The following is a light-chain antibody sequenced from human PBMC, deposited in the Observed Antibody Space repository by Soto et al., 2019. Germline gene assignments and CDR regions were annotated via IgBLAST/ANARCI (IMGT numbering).Light chain of an antibody. V-gene: IGKV3-20*01. J-gene: IGKJ4*01. CDR3: QQFSSYPLT. CDR2: DAS. Sequence: EFVLTQSPGTLSLSPLEIATLSFRASQTVRNNYLAWYQQKPGQAPKLLIYDASSRATGIPDRFSGGGSGTDFILTISRLEPEDFAVYYCQQFSSYPLTFGGGTKVDIK. CDR1: QTVRNNY.